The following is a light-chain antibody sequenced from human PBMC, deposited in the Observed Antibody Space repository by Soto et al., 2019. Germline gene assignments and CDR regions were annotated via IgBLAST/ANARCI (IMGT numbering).Light chain of an antibody. V-gene: IGKV1-12*01. CDR3: QQANSFPRT. J-gene: IGKJ2*01. CDR2: AAS. CDR1: QGIISW. Sequence: DIQMTQSPSSVSASVGARVTITCRASQGIISWLAWYQQKPGKAPKLLIYAASSLQSGVPSRFSGSGSGTDLTLTISSLQPEDFATYSCQQANSFPRTFGQGTKLAIK.